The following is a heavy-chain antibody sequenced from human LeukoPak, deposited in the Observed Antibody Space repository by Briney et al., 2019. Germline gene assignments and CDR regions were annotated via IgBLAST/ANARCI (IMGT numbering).Heavy chain of an antibody. CDR1: GGSFSGYY. CDR3: ARTPAAMAPRGNFVY. J-gene: IGHJ4*02. V-gene: IGHV4-34*01. D-gene: IGHD2-2*01. CDR2: INHSGST. Sequence: PSETLSLTCAVYGGSFSGYYWSWIRQPPGKGLEWIGEINHSGSTNYNPSLKSRVTISVDTSKNQFSLKLSSVTAADTAVYYCARTPAAMAPRGNFVYWGQGTLVTVSS.